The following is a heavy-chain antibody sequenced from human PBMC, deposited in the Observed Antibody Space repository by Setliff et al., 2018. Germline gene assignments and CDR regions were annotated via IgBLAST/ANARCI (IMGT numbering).Heavy chain of an antibody. CDR3: ARTTIFGDLTGGFDAFDI. D-gene: IGHD3-3*01. V-gene: IGHV3-33*08. CDR2: IWYDGSNK. J-gene: IGHJ3*02. Sequence: PGESLKISCAASGFTFSRYAMNWVRQTPGKGLEWVAVIWYDGSNKYYADSVKGRFTISRDNSKNTLYLQMNSLRAEDTAVYYCARTTIFGDLTGGFDAFDIWGQGTMVTVSS. CDR1: GFTFSRYA.